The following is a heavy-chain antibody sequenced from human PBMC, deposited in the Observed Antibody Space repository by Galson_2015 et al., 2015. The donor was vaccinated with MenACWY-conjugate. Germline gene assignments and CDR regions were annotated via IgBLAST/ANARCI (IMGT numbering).Heavy chain of an antibody. CDR1: GGTFSSYA. Sequence: SVKVSCKASGGTFSSYAISWVRQAPGQGLEWMGGIIPIFGTANYAQKFQGRVTITADESTSTAYMELSSLRSEDTAVYYCARVSIFGPRHPYYFDYWGQGTLVTVSS. CDR3: ARVSIFGPRHPYYFDY. D-gene: IGHD3-3*01. J-gene: IGHJ4*02. CDR2: IIPIFGTA. V-gene: IGHV1-69*13.